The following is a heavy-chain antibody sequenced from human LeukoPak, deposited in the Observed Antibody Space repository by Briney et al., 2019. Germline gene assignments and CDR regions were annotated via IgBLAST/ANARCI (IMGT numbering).Heavy chain of an antibody. CDR2: INWNGGST. J-gene: IGHJ6*03. CDR3: ARIYFDWLLYLGYYMDV. V-gene: IGHV3-20*04. Sequence: PGGSLRLSCAASGFTFDDYGMSWVRQAPGKGLEWVSGINWNGGSTGYADSVKGRFTISRDNAKNSLYLQMNSLRAEGTALYYCARIYFDWLLYLGYYMDVWGKGTTVTVSS. CDR1: GFTFDDYG. D-gene: IGHD3-9*01.